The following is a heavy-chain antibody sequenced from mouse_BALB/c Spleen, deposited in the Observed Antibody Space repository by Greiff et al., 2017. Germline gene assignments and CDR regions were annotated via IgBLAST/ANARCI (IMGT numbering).Heavy chain of an antibody. D-gene: IGHD2-14*01. V-gene: IGHV14-1*02. CDR3: ARRTYYRYGGAMDY. CDR2: IDPENGNT. CDR1: GFNIKDYY. J-gene: IGHJ4*01. Sequence: EVQLQQSGAELVRPGALVKLSCKASGFNIKDYYMHWVKQRPEQGLEWIGWIDPENGNTIYDPKFQGKASITADTSSNTAYLQLSSLTSEDTAVYYCARRTYYRYGGAMDYWGQGTSVTVSS.